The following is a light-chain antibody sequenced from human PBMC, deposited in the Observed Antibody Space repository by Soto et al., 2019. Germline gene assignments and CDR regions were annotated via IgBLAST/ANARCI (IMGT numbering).Light chain of an antibody. CDR3: QVWDSYSDHQGAVV. Sequence: SYELTQSPSVSVAPGKTARLPCGGNNIGSKSVHWYQQKPGQAPVLVIYYDTVRPSGIPERFSASNSGNTATLTISRVEAGDEADYYCQVWDSYSDHQGAVVFGGGTKLTVL. CDR1: NIGSKS. J-gene: IGLJ2*01. CDR2: YDT. V-gene: IGLV3-21*04.